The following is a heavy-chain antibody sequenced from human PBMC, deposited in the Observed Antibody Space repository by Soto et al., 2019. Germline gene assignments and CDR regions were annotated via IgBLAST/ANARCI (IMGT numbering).Heavy chain of an antibody. J-gene: IGHJ6*03. D-gene: IGHD6-6*01. V-gene: IGHV3-64*01. Sequence: ESGGGLAQPGGSLRLSCAASGFTLSGYAMDWVRQAPGKGLEYVSGISSNGVGTYYANSVLGRFTISRDNSKNTVYLQMGSLRPEDMAVYYCARRARPDFYYMDVWGKGTTVTVSS. CDR1: GFTLSGYA. CDR3: ARRARPDFYYMDV. CDR2: ISSNGVGT.